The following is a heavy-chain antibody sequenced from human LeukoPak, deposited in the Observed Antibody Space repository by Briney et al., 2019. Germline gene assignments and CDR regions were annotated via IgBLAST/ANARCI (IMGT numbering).Heavy chain of an antibody. Sequence: GGSLRLSCAASGFTVSSNYMSWVRQAPGKGLEWVGFIRSKAYGGTTEYAASVKGRFTISRDDSKSIAYLQMNSLKTEDTAVYYCTRTPHDYWGQGTLVTVSS. CDR3: TRTPHDY. CDR2: IRSKAYGGTT. V-gene: IGHV3-49*04. CDR1: GFTVSSNY. J-gene: IGHJ4*02.